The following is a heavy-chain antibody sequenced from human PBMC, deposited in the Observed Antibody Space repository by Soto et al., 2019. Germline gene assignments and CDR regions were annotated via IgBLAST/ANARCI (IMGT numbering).Heavy chain of an antibody. CDR2: MSYDGSNK. D-gene: IGHD5-18*01. CDR3: AKGGYNYGFLFDC. V-gene: IGHV3-30-3*01. Sequence: GGSLRLSCAASGFTFSTYTMHWVRQAPGKGLEWVAVMSYDGSNKYYADSVKGRFTVSRDNSKNTLYLQMNSLRAEDTAVYYCAKGGYNYGFLFDCWGQGTLVTVSS. CDR1: GFTFSTYT. J-gene: IGHJ4*02.